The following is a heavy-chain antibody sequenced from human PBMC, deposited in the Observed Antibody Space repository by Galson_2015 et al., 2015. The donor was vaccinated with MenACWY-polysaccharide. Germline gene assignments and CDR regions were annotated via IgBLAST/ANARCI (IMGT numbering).Heavy chain of an antibody. CDR1: GFTFSTYT. J-gene: IGHJ4*02. D-gene: IGHD4-11*01. Sequence: SLRLSCAASGFTFSTYTMTWVRQAPGKGLEWVSSVSSGSGTIYYAESVKGRFTISRDNAQSSLYLQLNSLRDEDTAVYYCARAAYSSRTFDSWGQGTLVTVSS. CDR2: VSSGSGTI. V-gene: IGHV3-48*02. CDR3: ARAAYSSRTFDS.